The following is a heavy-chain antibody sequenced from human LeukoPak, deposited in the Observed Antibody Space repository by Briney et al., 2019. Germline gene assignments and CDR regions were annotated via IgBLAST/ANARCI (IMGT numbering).Heavy chain of an antibody. V-gene: IGHV4-4*07. Sequence: PSETLSLTCTVSGGSISSYYWSWIRQPAGKGLAWIGRIYTSGSTNYNPSLKSRVTMSVDTSKNQFSLKLSSVTAADTAVYYCARDLNIYDSSGRLDYWGQGTLVTVSS. CDR1: GGSISSYY. D-gene: IGHD3-22*01. J-gene: IGHJ4*02. CDR2: IYTSGST. CDR3: ARDLNIYDSSGRLDY.